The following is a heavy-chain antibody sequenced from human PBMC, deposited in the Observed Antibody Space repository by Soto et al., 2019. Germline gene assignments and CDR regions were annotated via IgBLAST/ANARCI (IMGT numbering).Heavy chain of an antibody. J-gene: IGHJ4*02. D-gene: IGHD3-9*01. CDR3: ARLEGLATISYYFDY. CDR2: IYYRGNT. Sequence: SETLSLTCSVSGDSINSDNYYWGWIRQPPGKGLEWIGSIYYRGNTYYNPSLKTRVTISLDKSKSQFSLKLNPVTAADSAVYFCARLEGLATISYYFDYWGQGTLVTVSS. CDR1: GDSINSDNYY. V-gene: IGHV4-39*01.